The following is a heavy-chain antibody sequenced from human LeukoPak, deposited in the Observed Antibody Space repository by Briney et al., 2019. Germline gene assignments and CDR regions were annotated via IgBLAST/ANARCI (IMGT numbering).Heavy chain of an antibody. Sequence: ASVKVSCKASGYTFTTYDINWVRQATGQGLEWMGWMNPNSGNTGYAQKFQGRVTITRNTSISTAYMELSSLRSEDTAVCYCARWVVRGVYFDYWGQGTLVTVSS. CDR1: GYTFTTYD. CDR3: ARWVVRGVYFDY. V-gene: IGHV1-8*03. J-gene: IGHJ4*02. CDR2: MNPNSGNT. D-gene: IGHD3-10*01.